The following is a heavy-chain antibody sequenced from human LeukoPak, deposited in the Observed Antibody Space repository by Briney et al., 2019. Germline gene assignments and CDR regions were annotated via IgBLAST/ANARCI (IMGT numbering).Heavy chain of an antibody. J-gene: IGHJ2*01. CDR2: IGVTGDT. CDR3: NKEFCGSRAACAGGSYYDF. D-gene: IGHD2-15*01. V-gene: IGHV3-13*01. CDR1: GFTFSKDD. Sequence: TGGSLRLSCAASGFTFSKDDFHWVRQAPGKGLEWVAAIGVTGDTYYADSVKGRFTISREDAANSLYLQMRSLGVGDTALYSCNKEFCGSRAACAGGSYYDFWGRGALVTVSS.